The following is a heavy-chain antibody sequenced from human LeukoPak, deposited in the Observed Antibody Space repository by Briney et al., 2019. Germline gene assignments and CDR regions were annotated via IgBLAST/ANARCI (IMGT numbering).Heavy chain of an antibody. V-gene: IGHV3-48*03. CDR1: GFTFSSYE. J-gene: IGHJ4*02. CDR3: ARHHYDILTGYYSSLDY. Sequence: PGGSLRLSCAASGFTFSSYEMNWVRQAPGKGLEWVSYISSSGSTIYYADSVKGRFTISRDNAKNSLYLQMNSLRAEDTAVYYCARHHYDILTGYYSSLDYWGQGTLVTVSS. D-gene: IGHD3-9*01. CDR2: ISSSGSTI.